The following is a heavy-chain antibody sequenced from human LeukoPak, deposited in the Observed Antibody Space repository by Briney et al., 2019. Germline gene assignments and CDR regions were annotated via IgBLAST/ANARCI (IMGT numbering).Heavy chain of an antibody. CDR1: GDSISSNNW. Sequence: SETLSLTCAVSGDSISSNNWWSWVRQPPGKGLEWIGEIYHSGSTNYNPSLKSRVTISVDTSKNQFSLKLTSVTAADTAVYYCARTMEGYCSGGSCYQYSYYMDVWGKGTTVTVSS. J-gene: IGHJ6*03. CDR3: ARTMEGYCSGGSCYQYSYYMDV. V-gene: IGHV4-4*02. CDR2: IYHSGST. D-gene: IGHD2-15*01.